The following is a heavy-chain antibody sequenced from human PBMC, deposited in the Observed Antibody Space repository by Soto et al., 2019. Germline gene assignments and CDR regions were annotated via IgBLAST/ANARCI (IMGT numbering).Heavy chain of an antibody. CDR2: IIPLFGTT. J-gene: IGHJ4*02. Sequence: QVQLVQSGAEVKMPGSSVKVSCKASEGTFSNYAITWVRQAPGQGLEWMGGIIPLFGTTNYAQKFQGRVTITADESTSTVYMELISLTSEDTAVYYCARDHSIYGDYAVKGLRDSGQGVLVTVSS. CDR3: ARDHSIYGDYAVKGLRD. CDR1: EGTFSNYA. D-gene: IGHD4-17*01. V-gene: IGHV1-69*01.